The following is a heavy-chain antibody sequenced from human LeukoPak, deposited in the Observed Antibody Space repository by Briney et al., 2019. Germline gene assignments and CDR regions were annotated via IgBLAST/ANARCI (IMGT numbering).Heavy chain of an antibody. Sequence: TSETLSLTCAVSGGSISSGGYSWSWIRQPPGKGLEWIGYIYHSGSTYYNPSLKSRVTISVDRSKNQFSLKLSSVTAADTAVYYCARVGYTTFLAPGDAFDIWGQGTMVTVSS. V-gene: IGHV4-30-2*01. D-gene: IGHD5-18*01. CDR1: GGSISSGGYS. CDR3: ARVGYTTFLAPGDAFDI. CDR2: IYHSGST. J-gene: IGHJ3*02.